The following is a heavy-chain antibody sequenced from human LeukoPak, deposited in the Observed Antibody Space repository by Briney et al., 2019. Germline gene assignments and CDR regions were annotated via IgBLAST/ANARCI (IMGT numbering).Heavy chain of an antibody. D-gene: IGHD3-10*01. J-gene: IGHJ4*02. CDR1: RFTFTRHA. Sequence: GGSLRLSCAASRFTFTRHAMSWVRQAPGKGLEWVSTTGLESVHTLCADSVQGRFTVSRDNSRNTLDLQMDNLTVDDTAIYYCVRGDDIGKHPTRAYYFDIWGQGTLVSVSS. CDR2: TGLESVHT. CDR3: VRGDDIGKHPTRAYYFDI. V-gene: IGHV3-23*01.